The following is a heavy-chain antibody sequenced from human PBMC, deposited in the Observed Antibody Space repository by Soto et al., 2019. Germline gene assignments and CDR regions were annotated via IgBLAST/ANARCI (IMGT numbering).Heavy chain of an antibody. V-gene: IGHV4-30-4*01. CDR2: TYYGGSA. Sequence: ASETLSLTCTVSGGSISRGDYYWSWIRQPPGKGLEWIGHTYYGGSAYYKPSLKSRATLSLDTSKNQFSLTLSSVTAADTAVYYCARKYDFWSAYFVWGQGTLVTVSS. CDR3: ARKYDFWSAYFV. D-gene: IGHD3-3*01. CDR1: GGSISRGDYY. J-gene: IGHJ4*02.